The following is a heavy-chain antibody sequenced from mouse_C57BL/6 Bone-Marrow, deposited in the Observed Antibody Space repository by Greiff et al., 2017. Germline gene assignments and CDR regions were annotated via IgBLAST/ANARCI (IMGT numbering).Heavy chain of an antibody. D-gene: IGHD1-1*01. Sequence: VQLQQPEAKLVGPRSSVLLSCKASGYAFPSFWMRWVKQRPLQGLAWLGNIDPSVSDPHYNQKFKDKATLTVDKSSSTAYMQLSRLTSEDSAVYYCARVYYYGSPWFAYWGQGTLVTVAA. CDR3: ARVYYYGSPWFAY. V-gene: IGHV1-52*01. J-gene: IGHJ3*01. CDR1: GYAFPSFW. CDR2: IDPSVSDP.